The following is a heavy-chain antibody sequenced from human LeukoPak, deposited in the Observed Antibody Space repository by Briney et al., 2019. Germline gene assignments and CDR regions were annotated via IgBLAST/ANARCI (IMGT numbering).Heavy chain of an antibody. D-gene: IGHD3-10*01. CDR3: ARSGGGRVLLWFGELLSRYYGMDV. J-gene: IGHJ6*02. Sequence: SSETLSLTCTVSGGSISSGGYYWSWIRQHPGKGLEWIGYIYYSGSTYYNPSLKSRVTISVDTSKNQFSLKLSSVTAADTAVYYCARSGGGRVLLWFGELLSRYYGMDVWGQGTTVTVSS. V-gene: IGHV4-31*03. CDR2: IYYSGST. CDR1: GGSISSGGYY.